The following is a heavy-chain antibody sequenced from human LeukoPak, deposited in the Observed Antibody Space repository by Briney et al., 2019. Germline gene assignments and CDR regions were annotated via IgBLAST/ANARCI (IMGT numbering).Heavy chain of an antibody. V-gene: IGHV1-8*03. CDR1: GYTFTSYD. Sequence: ASVKVSCKASGYTFTSYDINWVRQATGQGFEWMGWMNPNSGNTGYAQKFQGRVTITRNTSISTAYMELSSLRSEDTAVYYCARSQITFGGVIVIYFDYWGQGTLVTVSS. CDR3: ARSQITFGGVIVIYFDY. CDR2: MNPNSGNT. J-gene: IGHJ4*02. D-gene: IGHD3-16*02.